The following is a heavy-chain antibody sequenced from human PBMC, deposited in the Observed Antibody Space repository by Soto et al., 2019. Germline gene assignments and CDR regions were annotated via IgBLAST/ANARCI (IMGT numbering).Heavy chain of an antibody. D-gene: IGHD5-12*01. Sequence: SSATLSITCTDSGGYIIRYYWSWIRQPPGKGLEWIGYIYYSGSTNYNPSLKSRVTISVDTSKNQFSLKLSSVTAADTAVYYCARGLKKMATYPFDYWGQGTLVTVSS. CDR3: ARGLKKMATYPFDY. CDR1: GGYIIRYY. J-gene: IGHJ4*02. CDR2: IYYSGST. V-gene: IGHV4-59*01.